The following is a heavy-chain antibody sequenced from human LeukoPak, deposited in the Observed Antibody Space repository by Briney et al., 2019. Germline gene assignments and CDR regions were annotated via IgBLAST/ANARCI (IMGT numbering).Heavy chain of an antibody. Sequence: GGSLRLSCAASGFTFSSYWMSWVRQAPGKGLECVANIKQDGSEKYYVDSVKGRFTISRDNAKNSLYLQMNSLRAEDTAVYYCARDALLTYYDILTGYYNVHYFDYWGQGTLVTVSS. CDR1: GFTFSSYW. CDR2: IKQDGSEK. V-gene: IGHV3-7*01. J-gene: IGHJ4*02. CDR3: ARDALLTYYDILTGYYNVHYFDY. D-gene: IGHD3-9*01.